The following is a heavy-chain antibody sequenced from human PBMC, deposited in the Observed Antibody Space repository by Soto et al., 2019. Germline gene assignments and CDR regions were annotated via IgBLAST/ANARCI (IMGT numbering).Heavy chain of an antibody. J-gene: IGHJ6*02. D-gene: IGHD3-10*01. CDR1: GGSISSSNW. Sequence: SETLSLTCAVSGGSISSSNWWSWVRQPPGKGLEWIGEIYHSGSTNYNPSLKSRVTISVDTSKNQFSLKLSSVTAADTAVYYCARDRMGSGSPPGGVWGQGTTVTAP. CDR3: ARDRMGSGSPPGGV. V-gene: IGHV4-4*02. CDR2: IYHSGST.